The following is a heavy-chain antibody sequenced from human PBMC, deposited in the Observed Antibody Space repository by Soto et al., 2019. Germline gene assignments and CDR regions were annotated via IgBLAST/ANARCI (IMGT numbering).Heavy chain of an antibody. Sequence: EVQLVESGGGLIQPGGSLILSCAASGFTVSSNYMSWVRQTPGKGLELVSVIYSGGSTYYAHSVKGRFTISRDNSKNTLYLQMHRRSAEDTAVYYCARAPAAGTYWGQGTLVTVSS. J-gene: IGHJ4*02. CDR1: GFTVSSNY. V-gene: IGHV3-53*01. D-gene: IGHD6-13*01. CDR3: ARAPAAGTY. CDR2: IYSGGST.